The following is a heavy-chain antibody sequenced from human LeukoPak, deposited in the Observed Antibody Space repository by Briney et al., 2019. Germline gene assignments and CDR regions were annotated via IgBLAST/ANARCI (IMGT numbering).Heavy chain of an antibody. V-gene: IGHV3-48*03. Sequence: GGSLRLSCAASGFTFSSYEKNWVRQAPGKGLEWVSYISSSGSTIYYADSVKGRFTISRDNAKNSLYLQMNSLRAEDTAVYYCARAAYEFDYWGQGTLVTVSS. CDR2: ISSSGSTI. CDR3: ARAAYEFDY. J-gene: IGHJ4*02. CDR1: GFTFSSYE. D-gene: IGHD5-12*01.